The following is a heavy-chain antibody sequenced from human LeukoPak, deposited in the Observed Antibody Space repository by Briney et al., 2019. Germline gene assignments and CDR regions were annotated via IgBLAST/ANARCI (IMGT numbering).Heavy chain of an antibody. CDR3: ARPRHYDILTGGYYYMDV. D-gene: IGHD3-9*01. Sequence: SVKVSCKASGGTFSSYAISWVRRAPGQGLEWMGGIIPIFGTANYAQKFQGRVTITTDESTSTAYMELSSLRSEDTAVYYCARPRHYDILTGGYYYMDVWGKGTTVTVSS. J-gene: IGHJ6*03. V-gene: IGHV1-69*05. CDR2: IIPIFGTA. CDR1: GGTFSSYA.